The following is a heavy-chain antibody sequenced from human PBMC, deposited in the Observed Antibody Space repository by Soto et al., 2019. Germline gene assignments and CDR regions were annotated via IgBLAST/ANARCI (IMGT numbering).Heavy chain of an antibody. CDR3: ARDGADCGGDCYPDDFDI. CDR1: GFTFSDYY. J-gene: IGHJ3*02. V-gene: IGHV3-11*06. D-gene: IGHD2-21*02. CDR2: ISSSISYT. Sequence: GGSLRLSCAASGFTFSDYYMSWIRQAPGKGLEWVSYISSSISYTNYADSVKGRFTISRDNAKNSLYLQMNSLRAEDTAVYYCARDGADCGGDCYPDDFDIWGQGTMVTVS.